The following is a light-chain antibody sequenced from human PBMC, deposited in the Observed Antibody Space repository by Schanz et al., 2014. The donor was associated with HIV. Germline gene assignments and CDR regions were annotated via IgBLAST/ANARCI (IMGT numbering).Light chain of an antibody. CDR1: QSIISY. CDR3: QQAQSLPYT. Sequence: DIQMTQSPSSLSASVGDRVTITCRASQSIISYLNWFQQKPGKPPKLLIFAASSLQTGVPSRFSGSGSGTDFTLTISSLQPEDFATYFCQQAQSLPYTFGPGTKVD. V-gene: IGKV1-39*01. J-gene: IGKJ3*01. CDR2: AAS.